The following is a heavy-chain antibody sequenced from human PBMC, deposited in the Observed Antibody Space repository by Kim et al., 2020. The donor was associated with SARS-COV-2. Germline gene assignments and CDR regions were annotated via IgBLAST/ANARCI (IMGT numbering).Heavy chain of an antibody. CDR1: GFTFSSYC. CDR2: IKQDGTEN. V-gene: IGHV3-7*01. CDR3: ARGRGVWSIFDF. Sequence: GGSLRLSCAASGFTFSSYCMSWVRQVPGKGLEWVAKIKQDGTENYYVDSVKGRYTVSRDSAKYSLYLQMNSLRAEDTAVYFCARGRGVWSIFDFWGQGIL. D-gene: IGHD2-8*02. J-gene: IGHJ4*02.